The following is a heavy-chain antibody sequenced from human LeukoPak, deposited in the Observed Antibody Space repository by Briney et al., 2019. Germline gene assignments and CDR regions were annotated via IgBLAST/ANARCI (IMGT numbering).Heavy chain of an antibody. D-gene: IGHD2-2*01. J-gene: IGHJ4*02. CDR2: IIPIFGTA. V-gene: IGHV1-69*13. CDR1: GGTFSSYA. Sequence: ASVKVSCKASGGTFSSYAISWVRQAPGQGLEWMGGIIPIFGTANYAQKFQGRVTTTADESTSTAYMELSSLRSEDTAVYYCARDWSHCSSTSCYMKGVFDYWGQGTLVTVSS. CDR3: ARDWSHCSSTSCYMKGVFDY.